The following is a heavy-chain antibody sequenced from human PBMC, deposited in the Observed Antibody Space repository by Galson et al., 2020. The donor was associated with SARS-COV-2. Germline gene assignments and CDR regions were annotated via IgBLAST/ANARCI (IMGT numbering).Heavy chain of an antibody. CDR3: AREGLGIWYFDL. CDR1: GYTFTDYY. Sequence: ASVKVSCKASGYTFTDYYLHWVRQAPGQGLEWMGWINPNSGDTNYAQTFQGRVTMTRDTSISTAYMELTGLRSDDTAVYYCAREGLGIWYFDLWGRGTLVTVSS. J-gene: IGHJ2*01. D-gene: IGHD7-27*01. CDR2: INPNSGDT. V-gene: IGHV1-2*02.